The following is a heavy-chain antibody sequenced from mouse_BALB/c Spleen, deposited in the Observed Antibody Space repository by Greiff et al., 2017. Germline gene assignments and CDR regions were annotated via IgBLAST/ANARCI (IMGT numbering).Heavy chain of an antibody. CDR1: GFTFSSFG. V-gene: IGHV5-17*02. CDR3: ARERWYAYAMDY. CDR2: ISSGSSTI. Sequence: EVQVVESGGGLVQPGGSRKLSCAASGFTFSSFGMHWVRQAPEKGLEWVAYISSGSSTIYYADTVKGRFTISRDNPKNTLFLQMTSLRSEDTAMYYCARERWYAYAMDYWGQGTSVTVSS. D-gene: IGHD2-1*01. J-gene: IGHJ4*01.